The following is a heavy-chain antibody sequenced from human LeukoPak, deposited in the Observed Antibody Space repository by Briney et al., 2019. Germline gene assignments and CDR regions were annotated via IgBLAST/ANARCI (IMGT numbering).Heavy chain of an antibody. CDR1: GFSFSSLA. J-gene: IGHJ4*02. Sequence: PGGSLRLSCAVSGFSFSSLAMHWVRQAPGKGLEWVAFISYDGNNQYYADSVKGRFAISRDNSKNTLYLQMNSLRAEDTAVYYCAKGDSSGWTYHFDYWGQGTLVTVSS. CDR2: ISYDGNNQ. D-gene: IGHD6-19*01. CDR3: AKGDSSGWTYHFDY. V-gene: IGHV3-30*09.